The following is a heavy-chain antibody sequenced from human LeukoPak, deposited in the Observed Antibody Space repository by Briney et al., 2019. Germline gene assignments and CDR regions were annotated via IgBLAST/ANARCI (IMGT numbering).Heavy chain of an antibody. Sequence: PSETLSLTCTVSDGSISSYYWSWIRQPPGKGLEWIGYIYYSGSTNYNPSLKSRVTISVDTSKNQFSLKLSSVTAADTAVYYCASTSSYSSSWPYYYYYYMDVWGKGTTVTVSS. J-gene: IGHJ6*03. CDR3: ASTSSYSSSWPYYYYYYMDV. CDR1: DGSISSYY. V-gene: IGHV4-59*01. D-gene: IGHD6-13*01. CDR2: IYYSGST.